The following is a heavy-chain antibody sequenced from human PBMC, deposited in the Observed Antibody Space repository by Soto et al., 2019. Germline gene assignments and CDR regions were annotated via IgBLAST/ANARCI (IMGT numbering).Heavy chain of an antibody. CDR2: IIPIFGTA. CDR3: ARVTVLNYYESSGYADY. J-gene: IGHJ4*02. CDR1: GGTFSSYA. V-gene: IGHV1-69*13. Sequence: SVKVSCKASGGTFSSYAISWVRQAPGQGLEWMGGIIPIFGTANYAQKFQVRVTNTADESTSTTYTELSRLRSEDTAVYYCARVTVLNYYESSGYADYWGQRTLVTVSA. D-gene: IGHD3-22*01.